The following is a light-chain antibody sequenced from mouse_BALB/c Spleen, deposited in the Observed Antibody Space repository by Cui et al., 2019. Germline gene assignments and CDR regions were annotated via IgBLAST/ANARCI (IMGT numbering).Light chain of an antibody. CDR1: QDINSY. CDR3: LQYDEFPLT. CDR2: RAN. V-gene: IGKV14-111*01. J-gene: IGKJ5*01. Sequence: DIKMTQSPSSMYASLGERVTITCKASQDINSYLSWLQQKPGKSPKTLIYRANRLVDGVPSRFSGSGSGQDYSLTISSLEYEDMGIYYCLQYDEFPLTFGAGTKLELK.